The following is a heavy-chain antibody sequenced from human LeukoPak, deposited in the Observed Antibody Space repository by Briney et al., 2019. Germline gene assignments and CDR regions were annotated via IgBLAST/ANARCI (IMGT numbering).Heavy chain of an antibody. J-gene: IGHJ4*02. Sequence: GGSLRLSCAASGFTFSYYTMNWVRQAPGKGLEWVSYFSTRISTLSYADSVKGRFAISRDNAKNSLHLQMNSLRVEDTALYYCARVKGGATTDYWGQGTLVTVSS. D-gene: IGHD1-26*01. CDR3: ARVKGGATTDY. CDR1: GFTFSYYT. CDR2: FSTRISTL. V-gene: IGHV3-48*04.